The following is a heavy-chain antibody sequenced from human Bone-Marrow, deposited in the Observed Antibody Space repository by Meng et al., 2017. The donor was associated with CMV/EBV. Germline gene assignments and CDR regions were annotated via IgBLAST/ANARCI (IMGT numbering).Heavy chain of an antibody. CDR3: ARGLTYYDILTLDY. CDR2: ISAYNGNT. D-gene: IGHD3-9*01. J-gene: IGHJ4*02. V-gene: IGHV1-18*01. Sequence: ASVKVSCKASGYTFTSYGISWVRQAPGQGLEWMGWISAYNGNTNYAQKLQGRVTVTTDTSTSTAYMELRSLRSDDTAVYYCARGLTYYDILTLDYWGQGTLVTVSS. CDR1: GYTFTSYG.